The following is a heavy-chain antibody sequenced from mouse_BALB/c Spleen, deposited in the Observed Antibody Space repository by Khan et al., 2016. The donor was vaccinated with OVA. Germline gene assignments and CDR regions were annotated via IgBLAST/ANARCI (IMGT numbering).Heavy chain of an antibody. D-gene: IGHD2-3*01. V-gene: IGHV5-9-3*01. J-gene: IGHJ2*01. CDR1: GFTFSNYA. CDR3: ARQGGIYDGPFDY. Sequence: EVELVESGGGLVKPGGSLKLSCAASGFTFSNYAMSWVRQTPEKRLEWVATVSSGGSFTYSPDSVKGRFTISRDNAKNTLYLQMSSLRSEETAMYYCARQGGIYDGPFDYWGQGTTLTVSS. CDR2: VSSGGSFT.